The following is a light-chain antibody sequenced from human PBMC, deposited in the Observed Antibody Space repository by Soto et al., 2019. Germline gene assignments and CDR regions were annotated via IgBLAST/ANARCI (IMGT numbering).Light chain of an antibody. V-gene: IGKV1-5*03. CDR1: QSINSW. CDR3: QQYNKYPYT. CDR2: KAS. J-gene: IGKJ2*01. Sequence: DIQMTQSPSTLSASVGDRVIITCRASQSINSWLAWYQQKPGKAPKLLIYKASTLESGVPSRFSGSASGTEFTLTISSLQPDDFATYYCQQYNKYPYTFGQGTELEIK.